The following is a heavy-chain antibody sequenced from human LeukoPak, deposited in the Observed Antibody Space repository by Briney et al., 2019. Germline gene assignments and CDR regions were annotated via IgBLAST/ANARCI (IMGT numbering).Heavy chain of an antibody. CDR3: ARAPHYYYDSSGYYDDALDI. Sequence: PSETLSLTCTVSGGSISSYYWSWIRQPPGKGLEWIGYIYYSGSTNYNPSLKSRVTISVDTSKNQFSLKLSSVTAADTAVYYCARAPHYYYDSSGYYDDALDIWGQGTMVTVSS. CDR1: GGSISSYY. J-gene: IGHJ3*02. V-gene: IGHV4-59*01. D-gene: IGHD3-22*01. CDR2: IYYSGST.